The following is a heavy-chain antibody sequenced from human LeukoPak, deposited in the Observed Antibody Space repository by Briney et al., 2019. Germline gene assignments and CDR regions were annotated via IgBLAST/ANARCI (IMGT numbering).Heavy chain of an antibody. CDR3: AGAHIYYGSGSYHY. J-gene: IGHJ4*02. CDR1: GGSFSGYY. D-gene: IGHD3-10*01. V-gene: IGHV4-34*01. Sequence: SETLSLTCAVYGGSFSGYYWSWIRQPPGKGLEWIGEINHSGSTNYNPSLKSRVTLSVDTSKNQFSLKLSSVTAADTAVYYCAGAHIYYGSGSYHYWGQGTLVTVSS. CDR2: INHSGST.